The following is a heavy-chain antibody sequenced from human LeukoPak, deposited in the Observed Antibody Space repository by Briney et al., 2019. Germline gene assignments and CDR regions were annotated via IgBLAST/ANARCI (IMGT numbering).Heavy chain of an antibody. D-gene: IGHD3-16*02. Sequence: SESLSLTCAVYGGSFSGHYWSWIRQSPGKGLEWIGEINDSGSTNYNPSLKSRVTISVDTSKNQFSLKLSSVTAADTAVYYCARAYDYVWGSYRYLFDYWGQGTLVTVSS. CDR3: ARAYDYVWGSYRYLFDY. CDR2: INDSGST. J-gene: IGHJ4*02. CDR1: GGSFSGHY. V-gene: IGHV4-34*01.